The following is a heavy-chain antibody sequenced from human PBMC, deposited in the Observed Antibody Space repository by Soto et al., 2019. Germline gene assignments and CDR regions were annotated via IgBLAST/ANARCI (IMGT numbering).Heavy chain of an antibody. V-gene: IGHV3-30*03. CDR1: GFTFSDYG. J-gene: IGHJ3*01. CDR3: ARAVGFRGDCRSSDCYDDAFDR. D-gene: IGHD2-21*01. Sequence: QEQLVESGGGVVQPGKSLRLSCAASGFTFSDYGMHWVRQAPGKGLEWVALISYDGNHQEYADSVKGRFTISRDKSKNRVFLEVYSLRVEDTAVYYFARAVGFRGDCRSSDCYDDAFDRWGQGAKGTVSS. CDR2: ISYDGNHQ.